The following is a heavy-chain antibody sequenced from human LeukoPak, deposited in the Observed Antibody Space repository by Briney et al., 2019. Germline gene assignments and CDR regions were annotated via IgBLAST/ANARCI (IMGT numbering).Heavy chain of an antibody. CDR2: MNPNSGNT. Sequence: ASVKVSCKASGYTFTSYDINWVRQATGQGLEWMGWMNPNSGNTGYAQKFQGRVTITRNTSISTAYMELSSLRSEDTAVYYCARDRGYYGSGSPNWFDPWGQGTLVTVSS. D-gene: IGHD3-10*01. J-gene: IGHJ5*02. V-gene: IGHV1-8*03. CDR1: GYTFTSYD. CDR3: ARDRGYYGSGSPNWFDP.